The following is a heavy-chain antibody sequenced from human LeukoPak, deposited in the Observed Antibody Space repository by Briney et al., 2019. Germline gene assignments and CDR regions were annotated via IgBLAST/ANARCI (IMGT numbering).Heavy chain of an antibody. Sequence: GGSLRLSCAASGFTFSTYWMHWVRQAPGKGLVWVSRINSGGTTTNYADSVKGRFTISRDNAKNTLYLQMNSLRGDDTAVYYCATSNWFDPWGQGTLVTVSS. CDR1: GFTFSTYW. J-gene: IGHJ5*02. V-gene: IGHV3-74*01. CDR3: ATSNWFDP. D-gene: IGHD2-2*01. CDR2: INSGGTTT.